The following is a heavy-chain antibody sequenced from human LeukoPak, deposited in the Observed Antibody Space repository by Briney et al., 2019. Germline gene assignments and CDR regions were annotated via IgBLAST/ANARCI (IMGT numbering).Heavy chain of an antibody. D-gene: IGHD6-19*01. J-gene: IGHJ4*02. CDR2: ISYDGSNK. V-gene: IGHV3-30-3*01. CDR3: ARSSESSVYSDY. CDR1: GFTFSSYA. Sequence: GSLRLSCAASGFTFSSYAMHWVRQAPGKGLEWVAVISYDGSNKYYADSVKGRFTISRDNSRNTLYLQMNSLRAEDTAVYYCARSSESSVYSDYWGQGTLVTVSS.